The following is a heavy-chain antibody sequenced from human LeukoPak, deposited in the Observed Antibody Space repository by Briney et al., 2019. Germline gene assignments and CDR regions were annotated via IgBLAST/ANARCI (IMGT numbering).Heavy chain of an antibody. D-gene: IGHD3-10*01. CDR1: GGSFSGYY. V-gene: IGHV4-34*01. J-gene: IGHJ4*02. CDR2: INHSGST. Sequence: PSETLSLTCAVYGGSFSGYYWGWIRQPPGKGLEWIGEINHSGSTNYNPSLKSRVTISVDTSKNQFSLKLSSVTAADTAVYYCARKRNYYYGSGSPYYFDYWGQGTLVTVSS. CDR3: ARKRNYYYGSGSPYYFDY.